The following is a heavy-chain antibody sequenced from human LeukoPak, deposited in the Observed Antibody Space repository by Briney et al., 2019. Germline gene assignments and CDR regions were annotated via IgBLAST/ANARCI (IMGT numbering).Heavy chain of an antibody. CDR2: IYWDDDE. J-gene: IGHJ4*02. Sequence: SGPTLVKPTQTLTLTCTFSGFSLTTSGVGVGWIRQPPGKALEWLALIYWDDDETYSPSLKSRLTITKDTSKNQVVLTMTNMDPVDTATYYCAHNRQWLPLGYWGQGTLVTVSS. CDR1: GFSLTTSGVG. V-gene: IGHV2-5*02. CDR3: AHNRQWLPLGY. D-gene: IGHD6-19*01.